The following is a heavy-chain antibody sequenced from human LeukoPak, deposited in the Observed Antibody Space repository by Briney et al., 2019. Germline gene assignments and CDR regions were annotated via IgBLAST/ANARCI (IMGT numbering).Heavy chain of an antibody. D-gene: IGHD2-15*01. Sequence: PGGSLRLSCAASGFTFSSYEMNWVRQAPGKGLEWVPYISSSGSTIYYADSVKGRFTISRDNAKNSLYLQMNSLRAEDTAVYYCARESDIVVVGNFDYWGQGTLVTVSS. CDR2: ISSSGSTI. CDR1: GFTFSSYE. CDR3: ARESDIVVVGNFDY. J-gene: IGHJ4*02. V-gene: IGHV3-48*03.